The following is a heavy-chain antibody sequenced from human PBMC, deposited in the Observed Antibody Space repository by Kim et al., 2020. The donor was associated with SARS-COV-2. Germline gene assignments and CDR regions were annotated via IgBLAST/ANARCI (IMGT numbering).Heavy chain of an antibody. D-gene: IGHD4-17*01. CDR2: ISYDGSNK. J-gene: IGHJ4*01. Sequence: GGSLRLSCAASGFTFSSYAMHWVRQAPGKGLEWVAVISYDGSNKYYADSVKGRFTISRDNSKNTLYLQMKTLGAETPAGYNCAKLGGPTTLDPPFDYWA. CDR3: AKLGGPTTLDPPFDY. V-gene: IGHV3-30*04. CDR1: GFTFSSYA.